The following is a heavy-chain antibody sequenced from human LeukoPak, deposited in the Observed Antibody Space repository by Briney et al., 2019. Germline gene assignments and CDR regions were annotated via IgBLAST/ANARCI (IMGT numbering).Heavy chain of an antibody. J-gene: IGHJ6*02. CDR3: ARDPPPFWTGYSFQYYGMDV. D-gene: IGHD3/OR15-3a*01. CDR2: ISSSSGTI. V-gene: IGHV3-48*02. Sequence: EGSLRLSCAASGFTFSSHDMNWVRQAPGKGLEWVSHISSSSGTIYYVDSVKGRFTISRDNAKNSLFLQMNSLRDEDTAVYYCARDPPPFWTGYSFQYYGMDVWGQGTTVTVSS. CDR1: GFTFSSHD.